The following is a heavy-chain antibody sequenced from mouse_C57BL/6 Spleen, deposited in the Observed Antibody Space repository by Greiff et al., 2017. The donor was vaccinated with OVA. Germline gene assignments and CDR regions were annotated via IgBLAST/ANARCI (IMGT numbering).Heavy chain of an antibody. CDR2: IDPANGNT. V-gene: IGHV14-3*01. CDR3: ARSDGYVFYAMDY. CDR1: GFTITNNY. J-gene: IGHJ4*01. D-gene: IGHD2-2*01. Sequence: VQLQQSVAELVRPGASVKLSCTASGFTITNNYMHWVKQRPEQGLEWIGRIDPANGNTKYAPKFQGKATITADTSSNTAYLQLSSLTSEDTAIYYCARSDGYVFYAMDYWGQGTSGTVSS.